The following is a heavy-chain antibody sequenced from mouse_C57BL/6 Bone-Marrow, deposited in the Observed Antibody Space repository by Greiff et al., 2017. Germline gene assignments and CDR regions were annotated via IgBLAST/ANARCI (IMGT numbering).Heavy chain of an antibody. CDR2: IDPENGDT. CDR3: TTDGYGPYYFDY. J-gene: IGHJ2*01. V-gene: IGHV14-4*01. CDR1: GFNIKDDY. D-gene: IGHD1-1*02. Sequence: VQLQQSGAELVRPGASVKLSCTASGFNIKDDYMHWVKQRPEQGLEWIGWIDPENGDTEYASKFQGKATITADTSSNTAYLQLSSLTSEDTAVCYCTTDGYGPYYFDYWGQGTTLTVSS.